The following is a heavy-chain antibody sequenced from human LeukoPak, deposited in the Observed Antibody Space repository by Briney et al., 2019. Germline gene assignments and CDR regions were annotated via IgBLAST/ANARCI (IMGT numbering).Heavy chain of an antibody. J-gene: IGHJ4*02. CDR2: ISYDGSNK. Sequence: XXRQAPGXGLEGVGVISYDGSNKYYADSVKGRFTISRDNSKNTLYLQMNSLRAEDTAVYYCAKDPSYLAYWGREPWSPSPQ. V-gene: IGHV3-30*18. CDR3: AKDPSYLAY.